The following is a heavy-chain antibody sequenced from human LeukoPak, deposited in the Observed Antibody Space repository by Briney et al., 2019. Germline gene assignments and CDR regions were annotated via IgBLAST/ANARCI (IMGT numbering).Heavy chain of an antibody. Sequence: SETLPFTGTVSGGSISSYYWSWIRQPPGKGLEWIGYIHYSGSTNYNPYLKSRVTISVDTSKNQFSLKLSSVTAADTAVHYCARRSCTNGVCSFDYWGEGPSASVSS. D-gene: IGHD2-8*01. J-gene: IGHJ4*02. CDR1: GGSISSYY. CDR3: ARRSCTNGVCSFDY. V-gene: IGHV4-59*08. CDR2: IHYSGST.